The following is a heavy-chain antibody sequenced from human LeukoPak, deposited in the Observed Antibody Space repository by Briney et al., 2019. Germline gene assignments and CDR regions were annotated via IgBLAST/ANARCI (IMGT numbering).Heavy chain of an antibody. CDR3: ARGEFALA. J-gene: IGHJ5*02. CDR2: ISSSGTTT. Sequence: PGGSLRLSCVASGFTFSSYEMNWVRQAPGKGLEWVSYISSSGTTTHYADSVKGRFTISRDNAKKSLHLQMNSLRAEDTAVYYCARGEFALAWGQGTLVTVS. V-gene: IGHV3-48*03. CDR1: GFTFSSYE.